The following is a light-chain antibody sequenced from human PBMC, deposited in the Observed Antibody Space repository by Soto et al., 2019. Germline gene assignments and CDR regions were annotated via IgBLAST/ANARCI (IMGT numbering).Light chain of an antibody. Sequence: EIVLTQSPCTLSLSPGERAVLSCRASQSVNNNYLAWYQRKPGRAPRLLIYGASSRATGIRDRFIGSGSGTDFTLTITRLEPEDFAVYFCQQYGSSPPTFGQGTKVEFK. CDR1: QSVNNNY. CDR2: GAS. CDR3: QQYGSSPPT. J-gene: IGKJ1*01. V-gene: IGKV3-20*01.